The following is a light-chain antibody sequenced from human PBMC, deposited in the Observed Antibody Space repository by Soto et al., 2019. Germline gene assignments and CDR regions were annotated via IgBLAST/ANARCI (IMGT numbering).Light chain of an antibody. CDR3: QQFHNYPLT. V-gene: IGKV1D-13*01. Sequence: AIQLTQSPSSLSASVGDRVTISCRASQGISSALAWYQQKPGKPPKLLIYAISSLESGVPSRFSGSVSGTDFTLTIGSLQPEDFATYYCQQFHNYPLTFGGGTKVEIK. CDR2: AIS. CDR1: QGISSA. J-gene: IGKJ4*01.